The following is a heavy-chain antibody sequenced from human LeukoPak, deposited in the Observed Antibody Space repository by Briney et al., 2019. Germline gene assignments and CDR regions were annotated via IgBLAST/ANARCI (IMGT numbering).Heavy chain of an antibody. D-gene: IGHD5-12*01. J-gene: IGHJ4*02. CDR1: GFTVSSNY. CDR2: IYSGGST. CDR3: ATTYSGYDR. V-gene: IGHV3-66*01. Sequence: GGSLRLSCAASGFTVSSNYMSWVRQAPGKGLEWVSVIYSGGSTYYADSVRGRFTISRDNAKNSLYLQMNSLRAEDTAVYYCATTYSGYDRWGQGTLVTVSS.